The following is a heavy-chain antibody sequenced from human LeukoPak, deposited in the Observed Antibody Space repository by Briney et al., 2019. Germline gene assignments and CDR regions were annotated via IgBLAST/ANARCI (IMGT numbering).Heavy chain of an antibody. J-gene: IGHJ4*02. CDR3: ARDKLWLNDY. CDR2: INHSGST. D-gene: IGHD5-18*01. Sequence: SETLSLTCAVYGGSFSGYYWSWIRQPPGKGLEWIGEINHSGSTNYNPSLKSRVTISIDTSKNQFSLKLSSVTAADTAVYYCARDKLWLNDYWGQGTLVTVSS. CDR1: GGSFSGYY. V-gene: IGHV4-34*01.